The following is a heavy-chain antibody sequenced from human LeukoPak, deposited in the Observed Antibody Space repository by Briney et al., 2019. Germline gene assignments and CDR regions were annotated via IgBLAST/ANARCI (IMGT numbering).Heavy chain of an antibody. J-gene: IGHJ4*02. V-gene: IGHV3-74*01. CDR3: VTFYETY. D-gene: IGHD2/OR15-2a*01. CDR2: INSDGSWT. CDR1: GTYW. Sequence: GGSLRLSCAASGTYWMHWVRQAPGKGPVWVSHINSDGSWTGYADSVKGRFTISKDNAKNTVSLQMNNLRAEDTAVYYCVTFYETYWGRGTLVTVSS.